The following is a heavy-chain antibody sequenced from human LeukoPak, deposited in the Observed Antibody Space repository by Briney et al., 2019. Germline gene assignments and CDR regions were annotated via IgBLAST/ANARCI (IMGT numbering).Heavy chain of an antibody. CDR3: AREGRNDYGDYEGAFEI. CDR1: GYSISSGYY. D-gene: IGHD4-17*01. J-gene: IGHJ3*02. CDR2: IYHSGST. V-gene: IGHV4-38-2*02. Sequence: SETLSLTCTVSGYSISSGYYWGWIRQPPGKGLEWIGSIYHSGSTYYNPSLKSRVTISVDTSKNQFSLKLTSVTAADTAVYYCAREGRNDYGDYEGAFEIWGQGTMVTVSS.